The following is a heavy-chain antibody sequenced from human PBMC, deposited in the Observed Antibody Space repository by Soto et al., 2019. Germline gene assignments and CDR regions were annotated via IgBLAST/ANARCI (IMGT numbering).Heavy chain of an antibody. D-gene: IGHD2-8*02. V-gene: IGHV4-34*01. J-gene: IGHJ4*02. CDR1: GGSFSGYY. Sequence: SETLSLTCAVYGGSFSGYYWTWSRQPPGTGLEWIGEINHSGSTNYNPSLKSRVTITVDTSKNQFSLKLTSVTAADTAVYYCARDKITGLFDYWGQGTLVTVSS. CDR3: ARDKITGLFDY. CDR2: INHSGST.